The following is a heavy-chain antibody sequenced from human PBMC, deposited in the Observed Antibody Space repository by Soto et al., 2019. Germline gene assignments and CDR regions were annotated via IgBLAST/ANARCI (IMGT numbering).Heavy chain of an antibody. CDR1: GFPFSSYE. CDR3: ARVSLHYYGSGSYLDV. Sequence: PGGSLRLSCAASGFPFSSYEMNWVRQAPGKGLEWVSYISSSGSTIYYAVSVKGRFTISRDNAKNSLYLQMNSLRAEDTAVYYCARVSLHYYGSGSYLDVWGQGTTVTVSS. J-gene: IGHJ6*02. D-gene: IGHD3-10*01. CDR2: ISSSGSTI. V-gene: IGHV3-48*03.